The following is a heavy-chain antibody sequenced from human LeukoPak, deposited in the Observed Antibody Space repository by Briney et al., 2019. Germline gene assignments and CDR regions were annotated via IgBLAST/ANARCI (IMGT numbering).Heavy chain of an antibody. CDR3: ARGAPYDSSGYPFDY. J-gene: IGHJ4*02. Sequence: SETLSLTCAVYGGSFSGYYWSWIRQPPGKGLEWIGEINHSRSTNYNPSLKSRVTISVDTSKNQFSLKLSSVTAADTAVYYCARGAPYDSSGYPFDYWGQGTLVTVSS. CDR1: GGSFSGYY. V-gene: IGHV4-34*01. D-gene: IGHD3-22*01. CDR2: INHSRST.